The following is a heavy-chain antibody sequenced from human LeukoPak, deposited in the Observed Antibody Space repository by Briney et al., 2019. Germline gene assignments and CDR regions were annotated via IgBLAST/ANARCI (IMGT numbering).Heavy chain of an antibody. J-gene: IGHJ4*02. CDR3: AKIGANVGF. D-gene: IGHD4/OR15-4a*01. Sequence: GGTLRLSCAASGFTFSSYAMSWVRQAPGKGLDWVSSINGGGGSTYYADSVKGRFTISRDNSKNTLYLQMNSLRAEDTAVYYCAKIGANVGFWGQGTLVTVSS. V-gene: IGHV3-23*01. CDR1: GFTFSSYA. CDR2: INGGGGST.